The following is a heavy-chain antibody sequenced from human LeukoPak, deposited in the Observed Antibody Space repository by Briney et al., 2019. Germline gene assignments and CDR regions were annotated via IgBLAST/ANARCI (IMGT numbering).Heavy chain of an antibody. CDR1: GGSFSGYC. V-gene: IGHV4-34*01. CDR3: ARARSVRGRGFDP. J-gene: IGHJ5*02. D-gene: IGHD3-10*01. CDR2: INHSGST. Sequence: SETLSLTCAVYGGSFSGYCWSWIRQPPGKGLEWIGEINHSGSTNYNPSLKSRVTISVDTSKNQFSLKLSSVTAADTAVYYCARARSVRGRGFDPWGQGTLVTVSS.